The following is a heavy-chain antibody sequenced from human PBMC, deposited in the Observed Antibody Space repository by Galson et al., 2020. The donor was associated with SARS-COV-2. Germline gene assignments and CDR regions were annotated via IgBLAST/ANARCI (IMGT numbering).Heavy chain of an antibody. CDR3: AGGSDYPTHY. D-gene: IGHD4-17*01. CDR1: GGSISGYY. Sequence: ASETLSLTCSVSGGSISGYYWSWVRESPGKGLEWIGYIFYRGSTNYNPSLKSRVTISVDASKNQFSLILSSVTAADTAVYYCAGGSDYPTHYWGQGTLVTVSS. CDR2: IFYRGST. V-gene: IGHV4-59*01. J-gene: IGHJ4*02.